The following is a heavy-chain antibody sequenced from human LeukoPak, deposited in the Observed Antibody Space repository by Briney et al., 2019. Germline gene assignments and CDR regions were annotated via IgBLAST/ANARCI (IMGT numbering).Heavy chain of an antibody. D-gene: IGHD1-26*01. V-gene: IGHV3-30*03. CDR1: GFTFSSYG. Sequence: PGGSLRLSCAASGFTFSSYGMHWVRQAPGKGLGWVAVISYDGSNKYYADSVKGRFTISRDNSKNTLYLQMNSLRAEDTAVYYCARGVRSGSHAQRYYYYYMDVWGKGTTVTISS. CDR2: ISYDGSNK. CDR3: ARGVRSGSHAQRYYYYYMDV. J-gene: IGHJ6*03.